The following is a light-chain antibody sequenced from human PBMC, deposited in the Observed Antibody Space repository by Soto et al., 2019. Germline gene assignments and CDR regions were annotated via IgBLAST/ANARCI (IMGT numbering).Light chain of an antibody. CDR1: QSVSSY. CDR3: QQYNNWPRT. J-gene: IGKJ1*01. Sequence: EIVLTQSPATLSLSAGDRATLSCRASQSVSSYLAWYQQKHGQAPRLLIYDASNRATGIPARFSGSGYGTDFNLTISSLEPEDSAVYYCQQYNNWPRTFGQGTKVDIK. V-gene: IGKV3-11*01. CDR2: DAS.